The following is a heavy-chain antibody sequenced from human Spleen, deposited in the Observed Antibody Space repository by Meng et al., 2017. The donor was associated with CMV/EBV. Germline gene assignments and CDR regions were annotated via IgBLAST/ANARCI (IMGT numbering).Heavy chain of an antibody. D-gene: IGHD2-8*01. V-gene: IGHV3-7*03. CDR1: RFSIRNYW. CDR3: ARDLGTNGVDY. Sequence: GGSLRLSCVASRFSIRNYWMSWVRQAPGKGLEWVANVKQDGSEKYYVDSVKGRFSISRDNAANSFYLQMNSLRAEDTAVYYCARDLGTNGVDYWGQGTLVTVSS. J-gene: IGHJ4*02. CDR2: VKQDGSEK.